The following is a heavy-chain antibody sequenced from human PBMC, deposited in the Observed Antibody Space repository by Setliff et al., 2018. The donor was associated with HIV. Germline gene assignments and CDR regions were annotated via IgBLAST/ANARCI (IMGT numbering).Heavy chain of an antibody. J-gene: IGHJ4*02. CDR3: ARSRHCGSDCYFDL. D-gene: IGHD2-21*02. CDR2: FSSSGST. Sequence: PSETLSLTCTVSGASITTHWWSWIRQPAWKGLEWIGRFSSSGSTNYNSSLESRVTMSVDTSKNQFYLNLRSVTATDTAIYSCARSRHCGSDCYFDLSGQGTLVTVSS. V-gene: IGHV4-4*07. CDR1: GASITTHW.